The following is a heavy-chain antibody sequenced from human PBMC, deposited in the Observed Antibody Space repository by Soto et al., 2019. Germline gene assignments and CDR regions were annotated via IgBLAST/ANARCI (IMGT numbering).Heavy chain of an antibody. CDR2: IYYSGST. Sequence: SETLSLTCTVSGGSISSYYWSWIRQPPGKGLEWIGYIYYSGSTNYNPSLKSRVTISVDTSKNQFSLKLSSVTAADTAVYYCAREGYDDSSGYYFGWFDPWGQGTLVTVS. CDR1: GGSISSYY. D-gene: IGHD3-22*01. J-gene: IGHJ5*02. V-gene: IGHV4-59*01. CDR3: AREGYDDSSGYYFGWFDP.